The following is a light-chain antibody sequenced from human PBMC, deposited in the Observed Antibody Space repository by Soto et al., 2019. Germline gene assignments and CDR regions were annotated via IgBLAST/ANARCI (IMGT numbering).Light chain of an antibody. V-gene: IGKV4-1*01. CDR1: QSLLYSSNNKNY. J-gene: IGKJ4*01. CDR3: HQYYSSPRA. Sequence: DIVMTQSPDSLAVSLGERATINCKSSQSLLYSSNNKNYLAWYQQKPGQPPKLLISWAYTRESGVPNRFSGSGSGTDFTLTISSLQAEDVAVYYCHQYYSSPRAFGGGTKVEIK. CDR2: WAY.